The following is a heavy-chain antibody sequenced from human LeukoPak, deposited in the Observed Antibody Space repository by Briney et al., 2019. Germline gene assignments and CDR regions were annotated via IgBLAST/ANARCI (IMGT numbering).Heavy chain of an antibody. CDR2: IYYSGST. CDR3: ARRGYCSSTSCYEYWFDP. CDR1: GGSISSSSYY. Sequence: SETLSLTCTVSGGSISSSSYYWGWIRQPPGKELEGIVIIYYSGSTYYNPSLKIRLTISVDTSKSQFSLKLISVTATDTAVYYCARRGYCSSTSCYEYWFDPWGQGTLVTVSS. D-gene: IGHD2-2*01. J-gene: IGHJ5*02. V-gene: IGHV4-39*01.